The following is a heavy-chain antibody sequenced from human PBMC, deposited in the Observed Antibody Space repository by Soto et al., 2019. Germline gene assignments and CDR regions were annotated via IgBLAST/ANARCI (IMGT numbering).Heavy chain of an antibody. Sequence: EVQLLESGGGLVQPGGSLRLSCAASGFSFSSYAMNWVRQAPGKRLEWVSGTGDSGGSTYYADSVKGRFTISRDNSKNTLYLQMNSLRGEDTAVYYCAKGRDGFDIWGQGTMVTVSS. CDR3: AKGRDGFDI. V-gene: IGHV3-23*01. CDR2: TGDSGGST. J-gene: IGHJ3*02. CDR1: GFSFSSYA.